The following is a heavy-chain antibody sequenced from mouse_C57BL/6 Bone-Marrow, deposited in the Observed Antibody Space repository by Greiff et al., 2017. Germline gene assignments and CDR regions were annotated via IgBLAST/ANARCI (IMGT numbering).Heavy chain of an antibody. D-gene: IGHD2-4*01. Sequence: EVHLVESGGDLVKPGGSLKLSCAASGFTFSSYGMSWVRQTPDKRLEWVATISSGGSYTYYPDSVKGRFTISRDNATNTLYLQMSSLKSEDTAMYYCAGHYDYAWFAYWGQGTRVTVSA. J-gene: IGHJ3*01. V-gene: IGHV5-6*01. CDR3: AGHYDYAWFAY. CDR1: GFTFSSYG. CDR2: ISSGGSYT.